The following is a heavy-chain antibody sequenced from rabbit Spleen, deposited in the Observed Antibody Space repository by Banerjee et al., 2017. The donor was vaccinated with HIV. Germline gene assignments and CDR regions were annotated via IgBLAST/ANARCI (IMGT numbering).Heavy chain of an antibody. CDR1: GYSFSSSYW. CDR3: ARETSSGWGIVSFYFSL. D-gene: IGHD4-1*01. V-gene: IGHV1S40*01. CDR2: IDAGSSGST. J-gene: IGHJ4*01. Sequence: QSLEESGGDLVKPGASLTLTCTASGYSFSSSYWICWVRQAPGKGLEWIACIDAGSSGSTYYATWAKGRFTISKTSSTTVTLQMTSLTAADTATYFCARETSSGWGIVSFYFSLWGPGTLVTV.